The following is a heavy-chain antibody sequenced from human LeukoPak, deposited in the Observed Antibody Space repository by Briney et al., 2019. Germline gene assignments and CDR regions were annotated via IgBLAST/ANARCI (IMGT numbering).Heavy chain of an antibody. CDR2: ISYDGSNK. D-gene: IGHD2-2*01. CDR1: GFTFSSYA. Sequence: PGRSLRLSCAASGFTFSSYAMHWVRQAPGKGLEWVAVISYDGSNKYYADSVKGRFTISRDNSKNTLYLQMNSLRAEDTAVYYCARDRGCSSTSCRPSDYYGMDVWGQGTTVTASS. CDR3: ARDRGCSSTSCRPSDYYGMDV. V-gene: IGHV3-30-3*01. J-gene: IGHJ6*02.